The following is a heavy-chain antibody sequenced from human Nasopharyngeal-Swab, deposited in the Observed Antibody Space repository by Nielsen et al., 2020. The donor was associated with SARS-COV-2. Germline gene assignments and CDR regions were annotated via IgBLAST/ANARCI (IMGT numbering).Heavy chain of an antibody. CDR3: AKDGVPGDDILTGYPAY. J-gene: IGHJ4*02. Sequence: SLKISCAASGFTFSSYGMHWVRQAPGKGLEWVAVISYDGSNKYYADSVKGRFTISRDNSKNTLYLQMNSLRAEDTAVYYCAKDGVPGDDILTGYPAYWGQGTLVTVSS. CDR1: GFTFSSYG. D-gene: IGHD3-9*01. V-gene: IGHV3-30*18. CDR2: ISYDGSNK.